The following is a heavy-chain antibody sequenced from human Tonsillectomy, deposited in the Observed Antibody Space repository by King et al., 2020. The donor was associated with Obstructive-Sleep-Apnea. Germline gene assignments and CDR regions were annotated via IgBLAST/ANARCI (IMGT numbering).Heavy chain of an antibody. Sequence: VQLVESGGGMVQPGGSLRLSCAASGFTFSSYGISGVRQAPGKGLEWVSAINTRGTTFYAGSVGGRFSISQDNSKYTVNLQVNSLRAEDTALYYCAKEGGGSGVYWVDSWGQGTLVTVSS. CDR3: AKEGGGSGVYWVDS. CDR1: GFTFSSYG. D-gene: IGHD3-10*01. J-gene: IGHJ4*02. V-gene: IGHV3-23*04. CDR2: INTRGTT.